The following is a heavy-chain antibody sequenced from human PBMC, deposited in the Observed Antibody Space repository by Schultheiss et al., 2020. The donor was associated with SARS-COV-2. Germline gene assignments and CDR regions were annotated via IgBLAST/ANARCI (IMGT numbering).Heavy chain of an antibody. CDR3: ARDVSDYLTYFDY. Sequence: GGSLRLSCAASGFTFSNYGMHWVRQAPGKGLEWVAVIWYDGSNKYYADSVKGRFTISRDNSKNTLYLQMNSLRAEDTAVYYCARDVSDYLTYFDYWGQGTLVTVSS. CDR1: GFTFSNYG. J-gene: IGHJ4*02. CDR2: IWYDGSNK. D-gene: IGHD4-17*01. V-gene: IGHV3-33*01.